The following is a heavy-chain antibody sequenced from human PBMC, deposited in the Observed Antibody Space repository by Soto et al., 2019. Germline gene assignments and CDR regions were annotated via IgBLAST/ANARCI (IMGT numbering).Heavy chain of an antibody. CDR1: GYTFTSYY. D-gene: IGHD2-2*01. V-gene: IGHV1-46*01. Sequence: ASVKVSCKASGYTFTSYYIHWVRQAPGQGLEWMGIINPSGGSTSYAQKFQGRVTMTTDTSTSTAYMELSSLRSEDTAVYYCARTQLLGVPADTEYFQHWGQGTLVTVSS. CDR3: ARTQLLGVPADTEYFQH. CDR2: INPSGGST. J-gene: IGHJ1*01.